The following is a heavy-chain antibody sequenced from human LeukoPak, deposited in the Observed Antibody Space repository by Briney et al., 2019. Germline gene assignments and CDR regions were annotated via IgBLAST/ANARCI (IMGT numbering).Heavy chain of an antibody. J-gene: IGHJ4*02. Sequence: SETLSLTCAVYGGSFSGYYWSWIRQPPGKGLEWIGEINHSGSTNYNPSLKSRVTISVDTSKNQFSLKLSSVTAADTAVYYCARGKGTCSSTSCYGGDYWGQGTPVTVSS. CDR1: GGSFSGYY. CDR2: INHSGST. D-gene: IGHD2-2*01. CDR3: ARGKGTCSSTSCYGGDY. V-gene: IGHV4-34*01.